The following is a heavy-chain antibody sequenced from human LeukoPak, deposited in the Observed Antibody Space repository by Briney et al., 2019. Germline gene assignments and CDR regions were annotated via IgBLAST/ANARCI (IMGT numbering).Heavy chain of an antibody. Sequence: SETMSLTCTVSGVSVRSRGFSWGWIRQPPGKGLEWIATISSNGTIYYNPSVRSRITISVDTSKNQFSVKLRPVAAADTAVYYCSRGFEEWGGADSWGQGTLVTVSS. CDR2: ISSNGTI. CDR1: GVSVRSRGFS. V-gene: IGHV4-39*01. D-gene: IGHD3-10*01. J-gene: IGHJ4*02. CDR3: SRGFEEWGGADS.